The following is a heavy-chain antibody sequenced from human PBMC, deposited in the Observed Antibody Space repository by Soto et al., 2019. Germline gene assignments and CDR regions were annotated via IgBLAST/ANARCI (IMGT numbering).Heavy chain of an antibody. J-gene: IGHJ3*02. CDR2: IIPIFGTA. D-gene: IGHD4-17*01. CDR3: ARAIYGQDAFDI. Sequence: SVKVSCKASGYTFTSYAMHWVRQAPGQGLEWMGGIIPIFGTANYAQKFQGRVTITADESTSTAYMELSSLRSEDTAVYYCARAIYGQDAFDIWGQGTMVTVSS. V-gene: IGHV1-69*13. CDR1: GYTFTSYA.